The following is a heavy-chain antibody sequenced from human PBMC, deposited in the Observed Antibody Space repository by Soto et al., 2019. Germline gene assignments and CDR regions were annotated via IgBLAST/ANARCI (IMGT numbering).Heavy chain of an antibody. D-gene: IGHD3-3*01. CDR1: GYTFTGYY. J-gene: IGHJ6*02. CDR3: ARESATKYYDFWSGYYYGMDV. Sequence: ASVKVSCKASGYTFTGYYMHWVRQAPGQGLEWMGIINPSGGSTSYAQKFQGRVTMTRDTSTSTVYMELSSLRSEDTAVYYCARESATKYYDFWSGYYYGMDVWGQGTTVTVSS. CDR2: INPSGGST. V-gene: IGHV1-46*01.